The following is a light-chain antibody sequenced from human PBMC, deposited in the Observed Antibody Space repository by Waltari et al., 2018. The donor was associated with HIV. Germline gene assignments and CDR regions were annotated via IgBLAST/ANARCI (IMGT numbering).Light chain of an antibody. CDR3: QQSYSTPWT. V-gene: IGKV1-39*01. Sequence: DIQMTQSPSSLSASVGDSVTFTCRASQSISTYLNWYQQKPGKAPKLLVYDASSLQGGVSSRFSGSGSGTDFTLTISSLQPEDFVTYYCQQSYSTPWTFGQGTKVDI. CDR2: DAS. J-gene: IGKJ1*01. CDR1: QSISTY.